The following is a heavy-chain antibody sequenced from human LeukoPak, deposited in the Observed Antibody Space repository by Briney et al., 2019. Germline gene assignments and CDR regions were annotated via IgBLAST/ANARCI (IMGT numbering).Heavy chain of an antibody. Sequence: ASVKVSCKASGGTFSSYAISWVRQAPGQGLEWMGWINPNSGGTNYAQKFQGRVTMTRDTSISTAYMELSRLRSDDTAVYYCARAGGGYDILTGYLYYYYYYMDVWGKGTTVTVSS. CDR3: ARAGGGYDILTGYLYYYYYYMDV. V-gene: IGHV1-2*02. CDR2: INPNSGGT. D-gene: IGHD3-9*01. CDR1: GGTFSSYA. J-gene: IGHJ6*03.